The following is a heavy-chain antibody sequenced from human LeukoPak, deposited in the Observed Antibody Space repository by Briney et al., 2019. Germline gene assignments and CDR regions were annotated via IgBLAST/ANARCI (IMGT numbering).Heavy chain of an antibody. V-gene: IGHV3-7*01. CDR1: GFTFSGHW. Sequence: GGSLRLSCAASGFTFSGHWMSWVRQAPAKGLEWVAHMNGDGSQIYYMDFVKGRFTISRDNGKNSLYLQMNGLRAEDTALYYCVSWXXXGNSWGQGTTVIVSS. CDR3: VSWXXXGNS. D-gene: IGHD1-7*01. J-gene: IGHJ3*01. CDR2: MNGDGSQI.